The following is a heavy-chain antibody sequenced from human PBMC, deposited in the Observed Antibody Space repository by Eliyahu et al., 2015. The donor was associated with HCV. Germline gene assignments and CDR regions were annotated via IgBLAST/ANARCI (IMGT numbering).Heavy chain of an antibody. J-gene: IGHJ2*01. D-gene: IGHD3-10*01. V-gene: IGHV4-31*03. CDR3: ARSEITMVRGVIISGWYFDL. Sequence: QXQLQESGPGLVKPSXTLSLTCTXSXXSIHXGSYXWSWIRQHPGKGLEWIGYIYYSGSTYYNPSLKSRVTISVDTSKNQFSLKLSSVTAADTALYYCARSEITMVRGVIISGWYFDLWGRGTLVTVSS. CDR2: IYYSGST. CDR1: XXSIHXGSYX.